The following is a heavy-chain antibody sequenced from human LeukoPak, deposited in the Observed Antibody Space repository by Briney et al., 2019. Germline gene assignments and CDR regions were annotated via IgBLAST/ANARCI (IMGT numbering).Heavy chain of an antibody. CDR2: IIPILGIA. Sequence: SVKVSCKASGGTFSSYTISWVRQAPGQGLEWMGRIIPILGIANYAQKFQGRVTITADKSTSTAYMELSSLRSEDTAVYYCVLGGGRYYFDYWGQGTLVTVSS. D-gene: IGHD2-15*01. J-gene: IGHJ4*02. V-gene: IGHV1-69*02. CDR3: VLGGGRYYFDY. CDR1: GGTFSSYT.